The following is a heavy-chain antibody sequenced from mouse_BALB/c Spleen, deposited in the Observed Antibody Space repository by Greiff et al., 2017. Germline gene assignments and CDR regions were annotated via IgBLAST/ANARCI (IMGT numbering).Heavy chain of an antibody. D-gene: IGHD2-4*01. V-gene: IGHV1S127*01. CDR3: TRNDYGSY. CDR1: GYTFTSYW. Sequence: QVQLQQPGAELVKPGASVKMSCKASGYTFTSYWMHWVKQRPGQGLEWIGVIDPSDSYTSYNQKFKGKATLTVDTSSSTAYMQLSSLTSEDSAVYYCTRNDYGSYWGQGTLVTVSA. J-gene: IGHJ3*01. CDR2: IDPSDSYT.